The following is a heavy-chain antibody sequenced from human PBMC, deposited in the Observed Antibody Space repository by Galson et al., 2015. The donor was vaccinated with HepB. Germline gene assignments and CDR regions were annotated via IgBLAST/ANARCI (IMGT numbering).Heavy chain of an antibody. J-gene: IGHJ4*02. CDR1: GFTFSNAW. V-gene: IGHV3-15*01. D-gene: IGHD3-16*01. CDR3: TTDWGSEDFDY. CDR2: IKSKTDGGTT. Sequence: CAASGFTFSNAWMSWVRQAPGKGLEWVGRIKSKTDGGTTDYAAPVKGRFTISRDDSKNTLYLQMNSLKTEGTAVYYCTTDWGSEDFDYWGQGTLVTVSS.